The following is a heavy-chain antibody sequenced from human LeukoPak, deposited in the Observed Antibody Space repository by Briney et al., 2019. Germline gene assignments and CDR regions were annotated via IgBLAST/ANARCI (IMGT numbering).Heavy chain of an antibody. CDR2: INPNSGGT. Sequence: ASVKVSCTASGYTFTGYYMHWVRQAPGQGLEWMARINPNSGGTNYAQTFQGRVTMTRDTANNTAYMELSRLRSEATAVYYFARDLDGYCIGGSCRYWGQGTLVTVSS. CDR1: GYTFTGYY. D-gene: IGHD2-15*01. CDR3: ARDLDGYCIGGSCRY. V-gene: IGHV1-2*06. J-gene: IGHJ4*02.